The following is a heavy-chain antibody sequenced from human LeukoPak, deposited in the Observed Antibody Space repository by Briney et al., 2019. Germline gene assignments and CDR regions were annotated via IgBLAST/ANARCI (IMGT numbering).Heavy chain of an antibody. CDR2: IKQDGSEK. Sequence: QAGGSLRLPCAASGFTFSSYWMSWVRQAPGKGLEWVANIKQDGSEKYYVDSVKGRFTISRDNAKNSLYLQMNSLRAEDTAVYYCARGARYYYDSSGYFGYWGQGTLVTVSS. J-gene: IGHJ4*02. V-gene: IGHV3-7*01. CDR1: GFTFSSYW. CDR3: ARGARYYYDSSGYFGY. D-gene: IGHD3-22*01.